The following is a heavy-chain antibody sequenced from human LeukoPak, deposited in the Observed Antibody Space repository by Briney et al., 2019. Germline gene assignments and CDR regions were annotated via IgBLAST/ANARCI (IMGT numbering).Heavy chain of an antibody. V-gene: IGHV3-21*01. J-gene: IGHJ3*02. D-gene: IGHD2-2*02. CDR1: GFTFSSYS. CDR3: ARDLNGYCSSTSCYTGGAFDI. CDR2: ISSSRSYI. Sequence: PGGSLRLSCAASGFTFSSYSMNWVRQAPGKGLEWVSSISSSRSYIYYADSVKGRFTISRDNAKNSLYLQMNSLRAEDTAVYYCARDLNGYCSSTSCYTGGAFDIWGQGTMVTVSS.